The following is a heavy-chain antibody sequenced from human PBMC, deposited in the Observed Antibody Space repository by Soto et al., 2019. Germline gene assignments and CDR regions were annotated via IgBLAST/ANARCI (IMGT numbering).Heavy chain of an antibody. J-gene: IGHJ4*02. CDR2: IYYSGST. V-gene: IGHV4-39*01. CDR1: GGSISSSSYY. D-gene: IGHD4-17*01. Sequence: SETLSLTCTVSGGSISSSSYYWGWIRQPPGKGLEWIGSIYYSGSTYYNPSLKSRVTISVDTSKNQFSLKLSSVTAADTAVYYCERPTTVHNLIAYRGQGTLVPVSS. CDR3: ERPTTVHNLIAY.